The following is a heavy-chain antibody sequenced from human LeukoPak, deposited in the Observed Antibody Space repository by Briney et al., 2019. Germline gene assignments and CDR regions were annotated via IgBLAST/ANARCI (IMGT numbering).Heavy chain of an antibody. V-gene: IGHV2-70*11. Sequence: GPALVKPTQTLTLTCTFSGFSLSTSGMCVSWIRQPPGKALEWLARIDWDDDKYYSTSLKTRLTISKDTSKNQVVLTMTNMDPVDTATYYCARIRYDSSGYPPNFDYWGQGTLVTVSS. D-gene: IGHD3-22*01. J-gene: IGHJ4*02. CDR3: ARIRYDSSGYPPNFDY. CDR2: IDWDDDK. CDR1: GFSLSTSGMC.